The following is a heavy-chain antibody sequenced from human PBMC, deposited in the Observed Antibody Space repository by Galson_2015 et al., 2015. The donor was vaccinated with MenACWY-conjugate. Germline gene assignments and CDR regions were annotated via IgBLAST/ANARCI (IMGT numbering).Heavy chain of an antibody. Sequence: SLRLSCAASGFTFSDYYMSWIRQAPGKGLEWVSYISSSSSYTNYADSVKGRFTISRDNAKNSLYLQMNSLRAEDTAVYYCARDFRSVSSYYFDYWGQGTLVTVSS. V-gene: IGHV3-11*06. CDR1: GFTFSDYY. CDR2: ISSSSSYT. J-gene: IGHJ4*02. CDR3: ARDFRSVSSYYFDY. D-gene: IGHD5/OR15-5a*01.